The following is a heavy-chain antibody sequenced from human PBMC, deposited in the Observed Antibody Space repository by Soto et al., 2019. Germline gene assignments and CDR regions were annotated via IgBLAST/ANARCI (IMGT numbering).Heavy chain of an antibody. CDR2: ISSSSTTI. J-gene: IGHJ3*02. D-gene: IGHD6-6*01. CDR3: ARPVPRHDAFDI. CDR1: GFTFSAYS. Sequence: EVQLVESGGALEQPGGSLRLSCAASGFTFSAYSMNWVRQAPGKGLEWVSYISSSSTTIYYADFVKGRFTISRDNAKNSLYLQMSSLRDEDTAVYFCARPVPRHDAFDIWGQGTMVTVSS. V-gene: IGHV3-48*02.